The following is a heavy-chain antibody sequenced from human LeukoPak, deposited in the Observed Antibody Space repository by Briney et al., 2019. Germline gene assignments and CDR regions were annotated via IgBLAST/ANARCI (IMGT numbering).Heavy chain of an antibody. V-gene: IGHV4-39*01. CDR2: IHYSGST. CDR1: GGSISSSSYY. D-gene: IGHD3-3*01. Sequence: SETMSLTCTVSGGSISSSSYYWGWIRQPPGKGLEWIGSIHYSGSTYYNPSLKSRVTISVDTSKNQFFLRLISVTAADTAVYYCARLCWSGYYSDYWGQGTLVTVSS. CDR3: ARLCWSGYYSDY. J-gene: IGHJ4*02.